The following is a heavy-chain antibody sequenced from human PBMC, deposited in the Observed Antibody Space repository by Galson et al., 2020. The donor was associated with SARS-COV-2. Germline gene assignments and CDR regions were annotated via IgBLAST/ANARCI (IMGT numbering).Heavy chain of an antibody. V-gene: IGHV3-30-3*01. D-gene: IGHD3-9*01. CDR1: GFIFSDYT. CDR2: ISYDGSNQ. Sequence: GESLKISCAASGFIFSDYTLHWVRQVPGKGLEWVAVISYDGSNQYYADSVKGRFTVSRDNSKNTLDLQMNSLGAKDTAVYYCARVTSAPTYYDILSGPCDPWGQGTLVTVSS. J-gene: IGHJ5*02. CDR3: ARVTSAPTYYDILSGPCDP.